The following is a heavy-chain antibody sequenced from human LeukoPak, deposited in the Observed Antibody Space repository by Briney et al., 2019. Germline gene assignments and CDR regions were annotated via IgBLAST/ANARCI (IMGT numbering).Heavy chain of an antibody. CDR3: ARGGYGYVYYFDY. CDR2: IYYSGST. J-gene: IGHJ4*02. D-gene: IGHD5-18*01. CDR1: GGSFSSGSYY. V-gene: IGHV4-61*01. Sequence: SETLSLPCTVSGGSFSSGSYYWRWVRQPRGRGLEWIGYIYYSGSTNYNPSLKSRVTISVDTSKNQFSLKLSSVTAADTAVDYCARGGYGYVYYFDYWGQGTLVTVSS.